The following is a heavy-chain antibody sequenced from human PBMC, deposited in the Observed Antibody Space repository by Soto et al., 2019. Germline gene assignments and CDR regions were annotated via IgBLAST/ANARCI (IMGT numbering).Heavy chain of an antibody. V-gene: IGHV4-4*07. CDR3: ATRQRFSDWFDP. J-gene: IGHJ5*02. Sequence: PSETLSLTCSVSGGTISGYYWTWIRQPAGKGLEWIGRIYSSGNTKYNPSLQSRVTMSLDTSNNQFSLRLTSVAAADTAVYYCATRQRFSDWFDPWGQGTLVTVSS. CDR1: GGTISGYY. CDR2: IYSSGNT. D-gene: IGHD3-3*01.